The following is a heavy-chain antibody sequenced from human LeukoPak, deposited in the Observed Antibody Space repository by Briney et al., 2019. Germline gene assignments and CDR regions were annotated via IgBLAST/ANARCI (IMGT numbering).Heavy chain of an antibody. J-gene: IGHJ4*02. D-gene: IGHD1-26*01. V-gene: IGHV4-59*01. CDR2: IYYSGST. CDR1: GGSISSYY. CDR3: AREYSGSYLFDY. Sequence: SETLSLTCTVSGGSISSYYWSWIRQPPGKGLEWIGYIYYSGSTNYNPSLKSRVTISVDTSKNQFSLKLSSVTAADTAAYYCAREYSGSYLFDYWGQGTLVTVSS.